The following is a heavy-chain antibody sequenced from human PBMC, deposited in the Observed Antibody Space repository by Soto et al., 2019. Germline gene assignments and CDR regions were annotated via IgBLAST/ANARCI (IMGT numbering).Heavy chain of an antibody. J-gene: IGHJ4*02. Sequence: EVQLLESGGGLVQPGGSLRLSCAASGFIFATYAMTWVRQAPGKGLEWVSTLSGTGRTTYYAGSEGCRFTISRDNSKNTLYLQMNSLRVEDTALYYYANALTTVTPVRFFDSWGQGTQVIVSS. CDR3: ANALTTVTPVRFFDS. CDR1: GFIFATYA. CDR2: LSGTGRTT. D-gene: IGHD4-17*01. V-gene: IGHV3-23*01.